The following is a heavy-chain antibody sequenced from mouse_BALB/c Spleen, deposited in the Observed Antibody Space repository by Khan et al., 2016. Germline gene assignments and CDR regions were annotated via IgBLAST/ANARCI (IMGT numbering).Heavy chain of an antibody. Sequence: QVQLKQSGAELVRPGSSVKISCKASGYAFSSYWMNWVKQRPGQGLEWIGQIYPGDGDTNYNGKFKGKATLTADKSSSTAYMQPSSLTSEDSVVYFCARENYGSSYWGQGTTLTVSS. D-gene: IGHD1-1*01. CDR1: GYAFSSYW. J-gene: IGHJ2*01. CDR2: IYPGDGDT. V-gene: IGHV1-80*01. CDR3: ARENYGSSY.